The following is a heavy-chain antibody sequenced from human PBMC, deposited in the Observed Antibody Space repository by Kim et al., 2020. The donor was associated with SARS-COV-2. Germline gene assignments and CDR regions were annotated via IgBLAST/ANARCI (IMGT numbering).Heavy chain of an antibody. CDR3: ARGIRDYDSSGYLGGDRFDY. D-gene: IGHD3-22*01. CDR2: IGTAGDT. V-gene: IGHV3-13*04. Sequence: GGSLRLSCAASGFTFSSYDMHWVRQATGKGLEWVSAIGTAGDTYYPGSVKGRFTISRENAKNSLYLQMNSLRAGDTAVYYCARGIRDYDSSGYLGGDRFDYWGQGTLVTVSS. J-gene: IGHJ4*02. CDR1: GFTFSSYD.